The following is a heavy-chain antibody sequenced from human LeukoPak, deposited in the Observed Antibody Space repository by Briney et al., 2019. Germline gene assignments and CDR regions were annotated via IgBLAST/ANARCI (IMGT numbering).Heavy chain of an antibody. D-gene: IGHD6-19*01. CDR2: ISSSGSTI. J-gene: IGHJ4*02. Sequence: PGGPLRLSCAASGFTFSSYEMNWVRRAPGKGLEWVSYISSSGSTIYYADSVEGRFTISRDNAKNSLYLQMNSLRAEDTAVYYCARGGGWRHFDCWGQGTLVTVS. V-gene: IGHV3-48*03. CDR1: GFTFSSYE. CDR3: ARGGGWRHFDC.